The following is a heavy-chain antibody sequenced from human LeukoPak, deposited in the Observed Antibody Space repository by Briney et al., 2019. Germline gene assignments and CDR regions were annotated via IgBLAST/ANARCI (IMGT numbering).Heavy chain of an antibody. J-gene: IGHJ5*02. Sequence: SETLSLTCTVSGGSISSYYWSWIRQPPGKGLEWIGYIYYSGSTNYNPSLKSRVTISVDTSKNQFSLKLSSVTAADTAVYYCARSVVRSSTSPINNWFDPWGQGTLVAVSS. V-gene: IGHV4-59*01. CDR1: GGSISSYY. D-gene: IGHD2-2*01. CDR2: IYYSGST. CDR3: ARSVVRSSTSPINNWFDP.